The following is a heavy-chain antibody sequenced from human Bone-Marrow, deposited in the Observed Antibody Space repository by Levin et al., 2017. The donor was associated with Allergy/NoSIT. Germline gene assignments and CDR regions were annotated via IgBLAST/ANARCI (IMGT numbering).Heavy chain of an antibody. J-gene: IGHJ4*02. V-gene: IGHV1-8*01. CDR1: GYSFTIYD. Sequence: GESLKISCKASGYSFTIYDINWVRQATGQGLEWMGWLNPNSGNTGYAQKFQGRVTMTRNTSITTAYMELSSLRSEDTAVYYCAIIAAAGPINYWGQGTLVTVSS. D-gene: IGHD6-13*01. CDR2: LNPNSGNT. CDR3: AIIAAAGPINY.